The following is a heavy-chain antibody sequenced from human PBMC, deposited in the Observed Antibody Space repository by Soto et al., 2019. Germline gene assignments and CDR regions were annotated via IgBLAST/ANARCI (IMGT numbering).Heavy chain of an antibody. D-gene: IGHD3-10*01. CDR3: AKDWTFPPVRGVIRPAFDI. J-gene: IGHJ3*02. Sequence: GGSLRLSCAASGFTFSSYAMSWVRQAPGKGLEWVSAISGSGGSTYYADSVKGRFTISRDNSKNTLYLQMNSLRAEDTAVYYCAKDWTFPPVRGVIRPAFDIWGQGTMVTVSS. CDR1: GFTFSSYA. V-gene: IGHV3-23*01. CDR2: ISGSGGST.